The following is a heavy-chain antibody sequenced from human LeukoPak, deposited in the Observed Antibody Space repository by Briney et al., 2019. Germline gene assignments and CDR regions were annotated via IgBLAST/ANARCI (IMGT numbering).Heavy chain of an antibody. D-gene: IGHD1-26*01. V-gene: IGHV1-8*03. CDR3: ARAGSDYAYYYYMDV. CDR2: MNPNSGNT. CDR1: GYTFTSYD. J-gene: IGHJ6*03. Sequence: ASVKVSCKASGYTFTSYDINWVRQATGQGREWMGWMNPNSGNTGYAQKFQGRGTITRNTSISTAYMELSSLRSEDTAVYYCARAGSDYAYYYYMDVWGKGTTVTVSS.